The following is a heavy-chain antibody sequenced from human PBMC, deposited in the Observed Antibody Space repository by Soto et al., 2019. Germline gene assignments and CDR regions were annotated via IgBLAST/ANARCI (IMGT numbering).Heavy chain of an antibody. CDR3: ARARRAARPGALIL. J-gene: IGHJ4*02. CDR1: GGSFSCYD. CDR2: INHSGST. Sequence: PSETLSLTCAVYGGSFSCYDWGWIRQPPGKGLEWIGEINHSGSTNYNPSLKSRVTISVDTSKNQFSLKLSSVTAADTAVYYCARARRAARPGALILWGQGTLVTVSS. D-gene: IGHD6-6*01. V-gene: IGHV4-34*01.